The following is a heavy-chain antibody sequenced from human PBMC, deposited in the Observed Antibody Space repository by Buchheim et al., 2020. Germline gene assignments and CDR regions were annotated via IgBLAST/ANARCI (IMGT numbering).Heavy chain of an antibody. J-gene: IGHJ6*03. Sequence: EVQLVESGGGVVRPGGSLRLSCAASGFTFDDYGMSWVRQAPGKGLEWVSGINWNGGSTGYADSVKGRFTISRDNAKNYLYLQMNSLRAEDTALYYCARSYYDFWSGYSRNYYYYYMDVWGKGTT. D-gene: IGHD3-3*01. CDR3: ARSYYDFWSGYSRNYYYYYMDV. CDR2: INWNGGST. CDR1: GFTFDDYG. V-gene: IGHV3-20*04.